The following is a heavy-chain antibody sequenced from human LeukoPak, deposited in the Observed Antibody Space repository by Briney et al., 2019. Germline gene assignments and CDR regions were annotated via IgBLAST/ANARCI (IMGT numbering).Heavy chain of an antibody. V-gene: IGHV3-21*01. CDR2: ISSSSSYI. Sequence: GGSLRLSCAASGFTFSSYSMNWVRQAPGKGLEWVSSISSSSSYIYYADSVKGRFTISRDNAKNSLYLQMNSLRAEDTAVYYCAKDTKYNWNYVNYWGQGTLVTVSS. D-gene: IGHD1-20*01. CDR3: AKDTKYNWNYVNY. J-gene: IGHJ4*02. CDR1: GFTFSSYS.